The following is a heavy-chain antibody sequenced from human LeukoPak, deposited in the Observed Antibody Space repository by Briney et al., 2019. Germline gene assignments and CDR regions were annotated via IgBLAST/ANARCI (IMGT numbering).Heavy chain of an antibody. CDR3: TASFRGVNV. CDR2: IIPILGIA. V-gene: IGHV1-69*04. D-gene: IGHD3-10*01. CDR1: GGTFSSYA. Sequence: GASVTVSCTSSGGTFSSYAISWVRPAPGQGLEWMGRIIPILGIANYAQKFQGRVTITADKSTSTAYMELSSLRSEDTAVYYCTASFRGVNVWGQGTTVTVSS. J-gene: IGHJ6*02.